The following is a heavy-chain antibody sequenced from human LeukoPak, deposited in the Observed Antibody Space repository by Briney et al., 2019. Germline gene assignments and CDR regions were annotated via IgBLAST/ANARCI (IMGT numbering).Heavy chain of an antibody. CDR1: GFTFSSYA. Sequence: GRSLRLSCAASGFTFSSYAMHWVRQAPGKGLEWVAVISYDGSNKYYADSVKGRFTISRDNSKNTLYLQMNSLRAEDTAVYYCARDVDQDIVVVPAANFAFDIWGQGTMVTVSS. J-gene: IGHJ3*02. V-gene: IGHV3-30-3*01. D-gene: IGHD2-2*01. CDR3: ARDVDQDIVVVPAANFAFDI. CDR2: ISYDGSNK.